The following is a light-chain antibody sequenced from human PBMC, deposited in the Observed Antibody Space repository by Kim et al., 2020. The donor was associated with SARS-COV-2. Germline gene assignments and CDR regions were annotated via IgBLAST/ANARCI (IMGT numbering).Light chain of an antibody. Sequence: EVVMTQSPPSLSVSPGDRATRTCRASQSFTNNLAWYQRKPGQAPRLLIYDTFVRATGIPARFSGSGSGTRFTLTISIVQSEDSAVYFCQQYNNWPPFTFGQETRLEIK. CDR3: QQYNNWPPFT. J-gene: IGKJ5*01. V-gene: IGKV3D-15*03. CDR1: QSFTNN. CDR2: DTF.